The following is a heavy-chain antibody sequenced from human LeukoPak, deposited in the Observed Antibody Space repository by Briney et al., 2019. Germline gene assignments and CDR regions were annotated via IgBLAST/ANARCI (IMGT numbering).Heavy chain of an antibody. CDR3: AREMGATTP. V-gene: IGHV3-9*01. CDR2: ISWNSGSI. D-gene: IGHD1-14*01. CDR1: GFTFDDYA. J-gene: IGHJ5*02. Sequence: GGSLRLSCAASGFTFDDYAMHWVRQAPGKGLEWVSGISWNSGSIGYADSVKGRFTISRDNAKNSLYLQMNSLRTEDTAVYYCAREMGATTPWGQGTLVTVSS.